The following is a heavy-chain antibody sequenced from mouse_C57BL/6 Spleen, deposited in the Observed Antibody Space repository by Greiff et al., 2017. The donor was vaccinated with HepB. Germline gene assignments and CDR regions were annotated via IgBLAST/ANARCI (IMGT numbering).Heavy chain of an antibody. CDR1: GYTFTSYW. J-gene: IGHJ2*01. Sequence: VQLQQSGAELVKPGASVKLSCKASGYTFTSYWMQWVKQRPGQGLEWIGEIDPSDSYTNYNQKFKGKATLTVDTSSSTAYMQLSSLTSEDSAVYYCARNYGSSYPFFDYWGQGTTLTVSS. CDR3: ARNYGSSYPFFDY. D-gene: IGHD1-1*01. V-gene: IGHV1-50*01. CDR2: IDPSDSYT.